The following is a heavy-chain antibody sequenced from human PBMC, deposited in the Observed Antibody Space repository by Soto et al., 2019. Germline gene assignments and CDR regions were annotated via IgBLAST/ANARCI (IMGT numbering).Heavy chain of an antibody. CDR1: GYTFTSYA. CDR2: INAGNGNT. J-gene: IGHJ4*02. D-gene: IGHD1-26*01. V-gene: IGHV1-3*01. Sequence: QVQLVQYGADVKKPGASVKVSCKASGYTFTSYAMHWVRQAPGQRLEWMGWINAGNGNTKYSQKFQGRVTITRDTSASTTYMELSSLRSEDTAVYYCARDLGVGAASDYWGQGTLVTVSS. CDR3: ARDLGVGAASDY.